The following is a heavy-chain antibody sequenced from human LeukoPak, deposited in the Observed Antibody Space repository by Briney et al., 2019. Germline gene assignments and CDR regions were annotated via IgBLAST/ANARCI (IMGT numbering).Heavy chain of an antibody. J-gene: IGHJ4*02. Sequence: SETLSLTCAVYGGSFSGYYWSWLRQSPGKGLEWIGEINHSGSTNYNPSLKSRVTISVDTSKNQFSLKLSSVTAADTAVYDCARGRAARSGFDYWGQGTLVTVSS. V-gene: IGHV4-34*01. D-gene: IGHD6-6*01. CDR3: ARGRAARSGFDY. CDR1: GGSFSGYY. CDR2: INHSGST.